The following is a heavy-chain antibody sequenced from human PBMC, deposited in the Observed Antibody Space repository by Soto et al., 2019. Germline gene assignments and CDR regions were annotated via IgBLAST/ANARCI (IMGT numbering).Heavy chain of an antibody. CDR2: ISAYNGNT. CDR1: GYTFTSYG. D-gene: IGHD6-25*01. CDR3: ARGPLYSSARSWFDP. Sequence: QVQLVQSGAEVKKPGASVKVSCKASGYTFTSYGISWVRQAPGQGLEWMGWISAYNGNTNYAQKLQGRFTMTTDTSTSAAYLELRSLRSDDTAVYYCARGPLYSSARSWFDPWGQGTLVTVSS. J-gene: IGHJ5*02. V-gene: IGHV1-18*04.